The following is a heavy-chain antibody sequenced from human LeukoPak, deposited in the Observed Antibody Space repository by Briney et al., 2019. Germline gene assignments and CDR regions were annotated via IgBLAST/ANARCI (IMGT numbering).Heavy chain of an antibody. J-gene: IGHJ4*02. CDR2: IYSGGST. CDR1: GFPESRNF. CDR3: ARGRDYGSVGLDY. D-gene: IGHD3-10*01. Sequence: PGGSVPHLCSVSGFPESRNFVSGVRQAPGKGLEWVSVIYSGGSTYYADSVKGRFTISRHNSKNTLYLQMNSLRAEDTAVYYCARGRDYGSVGLDYWGQGTLVTVSS. V-gene: IGHV3-53*04.